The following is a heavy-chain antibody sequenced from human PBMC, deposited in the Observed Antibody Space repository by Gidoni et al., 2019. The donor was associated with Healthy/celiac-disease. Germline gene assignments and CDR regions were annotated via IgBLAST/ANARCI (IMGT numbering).Heavy chain of an antibody. Sequence: EVQLVQSGAEVKKPGESLKISCKGSGYSFTSSWIGWVRQMPGKGLEWMGIIYPGDSDTRYSPSFQGQVTISADKSISTAYLQWSSLKASDTAMYYCARLGMWDFWSGYSYYYYGMDVWGQGTTVTVSS. J-gene: IGHJ6*02. D-gene: IGHD3-3*01. CDR1: GYSFTSSW. V-gene: IGHV5-51*01. CDR2: IYPGDSDT. CDR3: ARLGMWDFWSGYSYYYYGMDV.